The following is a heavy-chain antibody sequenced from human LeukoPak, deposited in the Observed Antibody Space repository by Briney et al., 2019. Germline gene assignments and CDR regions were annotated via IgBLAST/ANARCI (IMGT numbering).Heavy chain of an antibody. CDR2: IYYSGST. J-gene: IGHJ5*02. D-gene: IGHD2-2*01. V-gene: IGHV4-39*07. CDR1: GGSISSSSYY. Sequence: PSETLSLTCTVSGGSISSSSYYWGWIRQPPGKGLEWIGSIYYSGSTYYNPSLKSRVTISVDTSKNQFSLKLSSVTAADTAVYYCARALSTSCHGCWFDPWGQGTLVTVSS. CDR3: ARALSTSCHGCWFDP.